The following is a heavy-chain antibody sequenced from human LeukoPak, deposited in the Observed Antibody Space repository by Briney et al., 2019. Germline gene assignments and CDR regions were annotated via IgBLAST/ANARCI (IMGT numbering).Heavy chain of an antibody. J-gene: IGHJ4*02. Sequence: GGSLRLSCAASGFTFSTYTMNWVRQAPGKGLEWVSSITSTSNYIYYSDSVQGRFTISRDSANNSLSLQMNSLRAEDTAVYYCASDLYSSSYFGYWGQGTLVTASS. V-gene: IGHV3-21*01. CDR3: ASDLYSSSYFGY. CDR1: GFTFSTYT. D-gene: IGHD6-6*01. CDR2: ITSTSNYI.